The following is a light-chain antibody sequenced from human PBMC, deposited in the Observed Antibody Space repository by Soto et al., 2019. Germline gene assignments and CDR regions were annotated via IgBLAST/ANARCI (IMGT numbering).Light chain of an antibody. CDR2: DVI. CDR1: ISDVGGYEH. J-gene: IGLJ1*01. Sequence: QSALTQPASVSGSPGQSITISCTGTISDVGGYEHVSWHQQHPGKAPRLMIYDVIKRPSGVSDRFSASKSGNTASLTISGLQAEDEADYYCSSYRTIGTRSYVFGTGTKLTVL. CDR3: SSYRTIGTRSYV. V-gene: IGLV2-14*03.